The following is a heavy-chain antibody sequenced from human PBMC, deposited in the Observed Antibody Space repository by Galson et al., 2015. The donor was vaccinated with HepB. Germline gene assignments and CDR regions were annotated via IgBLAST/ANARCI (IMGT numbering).Heavy chain of an antibody. CDR3: TTDRGARGGRGDCSAGGCYLNY. J-gene: IGHJ4*02. D-gene: IGHD2-15*01. CDR2: IKSYTDRGTT. Sequence: SLRLSCAASGFTFSNARISWVRQAPGAGLDWVGRIKSYTDRGTTDYAAPVKGRFTISRDASEVTLFRQMNSLNAEDTAVYYCTTDRGARGGRGDCSAGGCYLNYWGQGTLVTVSS. CDR1: GFTFSNAR. V-gene: IGHV3-15*01.